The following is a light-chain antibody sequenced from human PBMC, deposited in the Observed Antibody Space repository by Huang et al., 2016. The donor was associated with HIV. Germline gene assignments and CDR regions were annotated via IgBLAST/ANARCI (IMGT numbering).Light chain of an antibody. Sequence: EIVMTQSPATLSVSPGERATLSCRASQSVNSNLAWYQQKPGQAPRLLIYCASTGATGIPARFSGSGSGTEFTLTISSRQSEDFAVYYCQQYNNWPPLTFGGGTKVEIK. J-gene: IGKJ4*01. CDR3: QQYNNWPPLT. CDR2: CAS. CDR1: QSVNSN. V-gene: IGKV3-15*01.